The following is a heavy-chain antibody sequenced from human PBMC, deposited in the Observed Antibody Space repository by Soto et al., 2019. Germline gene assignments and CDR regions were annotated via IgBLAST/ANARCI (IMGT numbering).Heavy chain of an antibody. Sequence: QVQLVQSGAEVKKPGASVKVSCKASGYTFTSYAMHWVRQAPGQRLEWMGWINAGNGNTKYSQKFQGRVTITRDTSASTAYMELSSLRSEDTAVYYCARSPYRHYDFWSGYDYYGMDVWGQGTTVTVSS. CDR1: GYTFTSYA. J-gene: IGHJ6*02. CDR3: ARSPYRHYDFWSGYDYYGMDV. D-gene: IGHD3-3*01. CDR2: INAGNGNT. V-gene: IGHV1-3*01.